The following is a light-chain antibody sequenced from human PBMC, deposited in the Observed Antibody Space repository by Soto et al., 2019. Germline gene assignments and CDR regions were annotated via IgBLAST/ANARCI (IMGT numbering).Light chain of an antibody. CDR3: SSYTSSNTLVV. Sequence: QSVLTQPASVSGSPGQSITISCTGTSSDVGGYNYVSWYQHYPGKAPKLMIYDVSNRPSGVSDRFSGSKSGNTASLTISGLQTEDEADYYFSSYTSSNTLVVFGGGTQLTVL. CDR2: DVS. J-gene: IGLJ2*01. CDR1: SSDVGGYNY. V-gene: IGLV2-14*03.